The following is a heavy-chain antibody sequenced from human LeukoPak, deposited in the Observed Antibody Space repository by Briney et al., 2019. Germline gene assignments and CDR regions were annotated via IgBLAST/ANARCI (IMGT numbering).Heavy chain of an antibody. CDR2: ISNSGGST. CDR3: ANEGGTMLRGDLDY. Sequence: GGSLRLSCAASGFTFSSYVGSWGRQAPGKGLEWVSAISNSGGSTYYADSVKGRFTISRDNSKNTLYLQMNSLRAEDTAVYYCANEGGTMLRGDLDYWGQGTLVTVSS. V-gene: IGHV3-23*01. CDR1: GFTFSSYV. D-gene: IGHD3-10*01. J-gene: IGHJ4*02.